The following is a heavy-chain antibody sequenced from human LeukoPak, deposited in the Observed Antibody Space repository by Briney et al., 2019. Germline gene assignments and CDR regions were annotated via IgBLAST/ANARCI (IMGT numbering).Heavy chain of an antibody. CDR3: ARDGGTYYYYGMDV. Sequence: SETLSLTCTVSGGSISSGGYYWSWIRQHPGKGLEWIGYIYYSGSTYYNPSLKSRVTISVDTSKNQFSLKLSSVTAADTAVYYCARDGGTYYYYGMDVWGQGTTVTVSS. CDR2: IYYSGST. J-gene: IGHJ6*02. CDR1: GGSISSGGYY. V-gene: IGHV4-31*03. D-gene: IGHD3-3*01.